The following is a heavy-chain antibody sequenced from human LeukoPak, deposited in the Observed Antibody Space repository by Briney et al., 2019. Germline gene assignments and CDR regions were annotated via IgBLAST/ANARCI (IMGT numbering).Heavy chain of an antibody. CDR3: AKEGEQLENWFDP. CDR1: GFTFSSYA. Sequence: GGSLRLSCAASGFTFSSYAMSWVRQAPGKGLEWVSAISGSGGSTYYADSVKGRFTISRDNTKNTMYLQRNSLRAEDTAVYYCAKEGEQLENWFDPWGQGTLVTVSS. J-gene: IGHJ5*02. V-gene: IGHV3-23*01. D-gene: IGHD1-26*01. CDR2: ISGSGGST.